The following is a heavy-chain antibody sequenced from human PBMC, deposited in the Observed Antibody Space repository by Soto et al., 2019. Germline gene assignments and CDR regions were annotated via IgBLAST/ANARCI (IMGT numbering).Heavy chain of an antibody. D-gene: IGHD3-10*01. CDR1: GYAFTSYG. V-gene: IGHV1-18*04. Sequence: QVQLVQSGPEVKNPGASVRVSCVASGYAFTSYGVNWVRQAPGQGREWMGWIAPHSGRTTYLPKFQGRVTMTADVSTNTAYIELRSLKSDDTGTYFCARASTGSYHSAYWGQGTVVTGSS. CDR2: IAPHSGRT. J-gene: IGHJ4*02. CDR3: ARASTGSYHSAY.